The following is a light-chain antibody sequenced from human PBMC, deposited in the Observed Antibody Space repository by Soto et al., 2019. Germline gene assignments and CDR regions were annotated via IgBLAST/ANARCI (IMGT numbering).Light chain of an antibody. CDR1: QSVSSTY. V-gene: IGKV3-20*01. Sequence: EIGWTQSPGTLSLSPGERATLSCRGSQSVSSTYLGWYQQKPGQAPRLLIYGASNRVTGITDRFSGSGSGTYFPLTLSRLEPEDFTVYYCPHYDSSPPFSQANKLAIK. CDR2: GAS. CDR3: PHYDSSPP. J-gene: IGKJ2*01.